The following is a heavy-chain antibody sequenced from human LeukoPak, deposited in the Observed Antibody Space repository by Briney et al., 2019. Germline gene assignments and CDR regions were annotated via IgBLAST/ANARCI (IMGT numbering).Heavy chain of an antibody. D-gene: IGHD6-13*01. CDR2: ISNNGGYT. CDR3: ARGLIAAAGDTYFDY. J-gene: IGHJ4*02. V-gene: IGHV3-23*01. Sequence: GGSLRLSCAASGFTFSSSAMSWVRQAPGKGLEWVSAISNNGGYTYYADSVQGRFTISRDNSKNSLYLQMNSLRAEDTAVYYCARGLIAAAGDTYFDYWGQGTLVTVSS. CDR1: GFTFSSSA.